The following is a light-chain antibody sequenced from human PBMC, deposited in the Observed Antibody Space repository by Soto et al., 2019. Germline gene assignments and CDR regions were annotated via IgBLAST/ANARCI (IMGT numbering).Light chain of an antibody. Sequence: QSALTQPASVSGSPGQSITISCTGTISDFVIYNYVSWYQQHPGKAPKLMLYGVSNRPSGVSNRFSGSKSGNTASLTISWLQAEDEADYYCQSYDSSLCVSYVFGTGTKGTVL. J-gene: IGLJ1*01. CDR2: GVS. CDR3: QSYDSSLCVSYV. V-gene: IGLV2-14*01. CDR1: ISDFVIYNY.